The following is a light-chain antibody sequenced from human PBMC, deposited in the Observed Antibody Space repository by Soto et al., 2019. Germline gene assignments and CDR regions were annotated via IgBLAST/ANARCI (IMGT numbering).Light chain of an antibody. Sequence: EIVLTQSPGTLSLSPGERATLSCRASQSISSIYLAWYQQKPGQAPWLLVYGASSRATGIPDRFSGSGSGTDFTLTISTLKPEDFAVYYCQQYGGSLITFGQGTRLEIK. CDR2: GAS. CDR1: QSISSIY. J-gene: IGKJ5*01. V-gene: IGKV3-20*01. CDR3: QQYGGSLIT.